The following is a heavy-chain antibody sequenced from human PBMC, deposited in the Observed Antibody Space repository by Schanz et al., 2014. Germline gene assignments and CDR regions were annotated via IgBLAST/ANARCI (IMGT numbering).Heavy chain of an antibody. CDR1: GFTFSRYG. D-gene: IGHD4-17*01. V-gene: IGHV3-33*01. Sequence: QVQLVESGGGVVQPGRSLRLSCAASGFTFSRYGMHWVPQAPGKGLEWVAATRYDGNNKYYVDSVKGRFTISRDNSKSTLYLQVNSLRAEDTAVYYCVRDLGGDQTDYWGQGTLVTVSS. CDR2: TRYDGNNK. CDR3: VRDLGGDQTDY. J-gene: IGHJ4*02.